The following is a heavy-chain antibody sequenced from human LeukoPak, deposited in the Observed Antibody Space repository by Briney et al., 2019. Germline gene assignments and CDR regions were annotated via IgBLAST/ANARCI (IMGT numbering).Heavy chain of an antibody. CDR3: AKDRESGYAPYDMYV. J-gene: IGHJ6*02. D-gene: IGHD5-12*01. CDR1: GFTFSSYA. V-gene: IGHV3-23*01. Sequence: PGGSLRLSCAASGFTFSSYAMTWVRQAPGKGLEWVSTISGSGGSTFYADSVMGRFTISRDNSKNTLSLHMNSLRAEDTAIYYCAKDRESGYAPYDMYVGGRGTTVTVFS. CDR2: ISGSGGST.